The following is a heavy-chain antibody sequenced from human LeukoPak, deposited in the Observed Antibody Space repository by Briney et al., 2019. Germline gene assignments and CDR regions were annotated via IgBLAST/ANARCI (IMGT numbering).Heavy chain of an antibody. CDR2: ISSSSSYI. CDR1: GFTFSSYS. CDR3: ARGFGELSEGYGMDV. V-gene: IGHV3-21*01. J-gene: IGHJ6*02. Sequence: GGSLRLSCAASGFTFSSYSMNWVRQAPGKGLEWVSCISSSSSYIYYAESVKGRFTISRDNAKNSLYLQMNSLRAEETAVYYCARGFGELSEGYGMDVWGQGTTVTVSS. D-gene: IGHD3-10*01.